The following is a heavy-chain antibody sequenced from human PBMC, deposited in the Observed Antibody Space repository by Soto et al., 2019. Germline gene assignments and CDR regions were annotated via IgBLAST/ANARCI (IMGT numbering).Heavy chain of an antibody. V-gene: IGHV3-9*01. CDR3: AKSTGGTANGMGV. CDR2: ISWNSGTI. J-gene: IGHJ6*02. Sequence: DVQVVESGGGLVQPGRPLRLSCAASGFSFDDYAMHWVRQAPGKGLEWVSGISWNSGTIGYADSVKGRFTISRANAKNSLYLQMNSLRAEDTALYYCAKSTGGTANGMGVWGQGTTVTVSS. CDR1: GFSFDDYA. D-gene: IGHD2-8*02.